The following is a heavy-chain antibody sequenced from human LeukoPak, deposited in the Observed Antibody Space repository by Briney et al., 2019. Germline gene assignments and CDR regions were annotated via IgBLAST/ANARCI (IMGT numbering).Heavy chain of an antibody. CDR1: GFTFSTYW. J-gene: IGHJ5*02. CDR2: IKEDGSEK. V-gene: IGHV3-7*01. D-gene: IGHD2-15*01. Sequence: GGSLRLSCVASGFTFSTYWMSWVRQAPGKGLEWVGNIKEDGSEKYYVDSVKGRFTISRDNAKNSLYLQMTSLRAEDTAVYYCARVRGIVVEVPTNNCFDPWGQGTLVTVSS. CDR3: ARVRGIVVEVPTNNCFDP.